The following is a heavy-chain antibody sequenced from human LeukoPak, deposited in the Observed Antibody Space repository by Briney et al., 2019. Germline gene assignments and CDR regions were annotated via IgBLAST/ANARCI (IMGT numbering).Heavy chain of an antibody. J-gene: IGHJ4*02. V-gene: IGHV1-2*02. CDR3: AREYDSSGYYPTGFDY. CDR1: GYTFTGYY. CDR2: INPNSGDT. Sequence: ASVKVSCKASGYTFTGYYMHWVRQAPGQGLEWMGWINPNSGDTNYAQKFQGRVTMTRDTSISTAYMELSRLRSDDTAVYYCAREYDSSGYYPTGFDYWGQGTLVTVSS. D-gene: IGHD3-22*01.